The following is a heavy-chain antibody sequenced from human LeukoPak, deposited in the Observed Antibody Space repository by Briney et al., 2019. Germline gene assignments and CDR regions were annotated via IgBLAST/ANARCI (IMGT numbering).Heavy chain of an antibody. CDR2: ISYTGST. V-gene: IGHV4-59*12. D-gene: IGHD7-27*01. J-gene: IGHJ4*02. Sequence: SETLSLTCTVSGGSIRNYHWSWIRQPPGKGLEWIGYISYTGSTNYNPSLKSRVTLSVDKSKNQFSLKLTSVTAADTAVYYCATTFNWAFDYWGQGTLVTVSS. CDR1: GGSIRNYH. CDR3: ATTFNWAFDY.